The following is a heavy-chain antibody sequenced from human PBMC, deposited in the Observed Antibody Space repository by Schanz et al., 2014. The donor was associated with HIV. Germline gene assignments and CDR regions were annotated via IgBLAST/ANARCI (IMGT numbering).Heavy chain of an antibody. CDR3: ARETRSCGGDCYPLDY. D-gene: IGHD2-21*02. Sequence: EVQLVESGGGLVQPGGSLRLSCAASGFTFSSYWMHWVRQAPGKGLVWVSRIKSDGSSTSYADSVKGRFTISRDNAKNTLYLQMNSLRAEDTAVYYCARETRSCGGDCYPLDYWGQGTLVTVSS. CDR2: IKSDGSST. V-gene: IGHV3-74*01. CDR1: GFTFSSYW. J-gene: IGHJ4*02.